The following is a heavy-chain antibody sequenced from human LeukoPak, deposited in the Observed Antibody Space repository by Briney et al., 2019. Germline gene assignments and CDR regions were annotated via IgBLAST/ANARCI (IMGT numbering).Heavy chain of an antibody. CDR2: ISYDGSNK. Sequence: GGSLRLSCAASGFTFSSYAMHWVRQAPGKGLEWVAVISYDGSNKYYADSVKGRFTISRDNSKNTLYLQMNSLRAEDTAVYYCARDVGGYCSSTSCYPGFDYWGQGTLVTVSS. V-gene: IGHV3-30-3*01. J-gene: IGHJ4*02. CDR1: GFTFSSYA. CDR3: ARDVGGYCSSTSCYPGFDY. D-gene: IGHD2-2*01.